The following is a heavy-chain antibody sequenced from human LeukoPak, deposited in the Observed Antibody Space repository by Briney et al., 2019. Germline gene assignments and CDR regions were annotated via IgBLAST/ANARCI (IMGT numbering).Heavy chain of an antibody. J-gene: IGHJ4*02. CDR2: IYTSGST. V-gene: IGHV4-61*02. CDR1: GGSIKSGSYY. Sequence: SETLSLTCTVSGGSIKSGSYYWSWIRQPAGKGLEWIGRIYTSGSTNYNPSLKSRVTISVDTSKNQFSLKLSSVTAADTAVYYCASMGCSGGSCYSDYWGQGTLVTVFS. D-gene: IGHD2-15*01. CDR3: ASMGCSGGSCYSDY.